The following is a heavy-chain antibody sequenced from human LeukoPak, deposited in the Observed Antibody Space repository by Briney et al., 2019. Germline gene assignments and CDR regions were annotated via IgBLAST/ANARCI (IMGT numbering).Heavy chain of an antibody. CDR1: GGSISSYY. J-gene: IGHJ5*02. V-gene: IGHV4-59*01. Sequence: PSETLSLTCTVSGGSISSYYWSWIRQPPGKGPEWIGYIYYSGSTNYNPSLKSRVTISVDTSKNQFSLKLSSVTAADTAVYYCARDRMDYYGSGSYGWFDPWGQGTLVTVSS. CDR2: IYYSGST. CDR3: ARDRMDYYGSGSYGWFDP. D-gene: IGHD3-10*01.